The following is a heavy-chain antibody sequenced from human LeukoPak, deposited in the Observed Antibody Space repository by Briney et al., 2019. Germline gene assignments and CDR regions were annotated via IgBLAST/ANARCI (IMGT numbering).Heavy chain of an antibody. D-gene: IGHD5-24*01. CDR3: AREEWGYNPMPYFDY. Sequence: GGSLRLSCAASGFTFSDYYMSWIRQAPGKGLEWVSYIGSSGSTIYYADSVKGRFTISRDNAKNSLYLQMNSLRAEDSAVYYCAREEWGYNPMPYFDYWGQGTLVTVSS. CDR1: GFTFSDYY. V-gene: IGHV3-11*01. J-gene: IGHJ4*02. CDR2: IGSSGSTI.